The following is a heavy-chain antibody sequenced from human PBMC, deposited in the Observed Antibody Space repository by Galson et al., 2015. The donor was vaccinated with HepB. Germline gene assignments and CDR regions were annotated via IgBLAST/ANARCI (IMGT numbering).Heavy chain of an antibody. V-gene: IGHV4-59*01. CDR2: IYYSGST. D-gene: IGHD3-10*01. J-gene: IGHJ4*02. CDR1: GGSISSYY. CDR3: ARERFGEFHFDY. Sequence: SETLSLTCTVSGGSISSYYWSWIRQPPGKGLEWIGYIYYSGSTNYDPSLKSRVTISVDTSKNQFSLKLSSVTAADTAVYYCARERFGEFHFDYWGQGTLVTVSS.